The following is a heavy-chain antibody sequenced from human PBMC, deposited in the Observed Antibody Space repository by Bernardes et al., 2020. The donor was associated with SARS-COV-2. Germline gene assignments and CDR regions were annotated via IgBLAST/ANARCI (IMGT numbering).Heavy chain of an antibody. CDR3: VNPSRFHADSDNYYSPDAFDF. D-gene: IGHD3-22*01. CDR2: IYWNDDR. CDR1: GFSLTTNGGS. V-gene: IGHV2-5*01. J-gene: IGHJ3*01. Sequence: SGPTLVKPAQTLTLTCTFSGFSLTTNGGSVGWIRQPPGEALEWLALIYWNDDRRYSPSLKSRLTITKDTSKNQVVLTMTNMDPVDTATYYCVNPSRFHADSDNYYSPDAFDFWGQGTMVTVSS.